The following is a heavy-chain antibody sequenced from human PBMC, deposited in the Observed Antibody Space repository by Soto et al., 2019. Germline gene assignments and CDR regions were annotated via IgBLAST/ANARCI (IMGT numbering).Heavy chain of an antibody. CDR2: IKSKTDGGTT. V-gene: IGHV3-15*01. D-gene: IGHD6-13*01. CDR1: GFTFSNAW. J-gene: IGHJ6*02. Sequence: GGSLRLSGAASGFTFSNAWMSWVRQAPGKGLEWVGRIKSKTDGGTTDYAAPVKARFTISRDDSKNTLYLQMNSLKAEDTAVYYCGRVRSGSYSSSWSKHYYYYGMEVWGQGTTVSISS. CDR3: GRVRSGSYSSSWSKHYYYYGMEV.